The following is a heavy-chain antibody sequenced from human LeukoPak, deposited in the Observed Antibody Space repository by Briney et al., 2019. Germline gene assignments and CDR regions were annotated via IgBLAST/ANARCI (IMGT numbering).Heavy chain of an antibody. CDR3: ARDLDY. CDR1: GFTFSSYA. J-gene: IGHJ4*02. Sequence: GGSLRLSCTASGFTFSSYAMHWVRQAPGKGLEWVAVISYDGSNKYYADSVKGRFTISRDNSKNTLYLQMNSLRAEDTAVYYCARDLDYWGQGTLVTVSS. CDR2: ISYDGSNK. V-gene: IGHV3-30-3*01.